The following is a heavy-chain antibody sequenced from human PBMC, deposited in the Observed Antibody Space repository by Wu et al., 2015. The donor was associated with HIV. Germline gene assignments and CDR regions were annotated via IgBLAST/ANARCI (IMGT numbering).Heavy chain of an antibody. CDR2: INPSGGST. CDR3: AIPSRGDYYYYYMDV. J-gene: IGHJ6*03. CDR1: GYTLTSYY. V-gene: IGHV1-46*03. Sequence: QVQLVQSGAEVKKPGASVKVSCKASGYTLTSYYMHWVRQAPGQGLEWMGIINPSGGSTSYAQKFQGRVTMTRDTSTSTVYMELSSLRSEDTAVYYCAIPSRGDYYYYYMDVWGKGTTVTVSS. D-gene: IGHD3-3*01.